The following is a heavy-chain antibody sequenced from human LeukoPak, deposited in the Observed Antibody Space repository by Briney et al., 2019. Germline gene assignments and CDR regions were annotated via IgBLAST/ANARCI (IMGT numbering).Heavy chain of an antibody. V-gene: IGHV3-7*01. CDR1: RFIFSNYW. J-gene: IGHJ4*02. CDR2: IKQDGGET. D-gene: IGHD6-13*01. Sequence: GGSLRLSCAASRFIFSNYWMTWVRQAPGKGLQWVASIKQDGGETHYVDSVKDRFTVSRDNAKNSLYLQMNGLSAEDTAVYYCVRGGGSPDSWGQGTLVIVSS. CDR3: VRGGGSPDS.